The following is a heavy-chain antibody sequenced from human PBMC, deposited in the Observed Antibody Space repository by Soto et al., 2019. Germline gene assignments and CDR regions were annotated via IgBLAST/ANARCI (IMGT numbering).Heavy chain of an antibody. J-gene: IGHJ3*02. Sequence: QVQLVESGGGVVQPGRSLRLSCAASGFTFSSYGMHWVRQAPGKGLEWVAVISYDGSNKYYADSVKGRFTISRDNSKNTLYLQMNSLRAEDTAVYYCAKGGNLCTSCLDAFDIWGQGTMVTVSS. CDR3: AKGGNLCTSCLDAFDI. CDR1: GFTFSSYG. V-gene: IGHV3-30*18. D-gene: IGHD2-2*01. CDR2: ISYDGSNK.